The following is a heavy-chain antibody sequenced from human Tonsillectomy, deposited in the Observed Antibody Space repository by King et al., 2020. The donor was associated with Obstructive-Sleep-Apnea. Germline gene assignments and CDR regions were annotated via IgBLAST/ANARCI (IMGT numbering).Heavy chain of an antibody. Sequence: QLQESGPGLVKPSETLSLTCTVSGDSVNNRRYYWGWVRQSPGKGLEWIGSIYHTGNTYYNTSLKSRVTISVDTSKNEFSLRVKSVTAADSAVYSCARDSPYGRQNYFDFWGQGALVTVSS. CDR2: IYHTGNT. J-gene: IGHJ4*02. V-gene: IGHV4-39*02. CDR1: GDSVNNRRYY. CDR3: ARDSPYGRQNYFDF. D-gene: IGHD4-17*01.